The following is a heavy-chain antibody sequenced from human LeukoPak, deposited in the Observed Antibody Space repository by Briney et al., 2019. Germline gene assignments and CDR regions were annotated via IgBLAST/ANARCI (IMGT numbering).Heavy chain of an antibody. D-gene: IGHD6-13*01. J-gene: IGHJ3*01. CDR3: ARAKIAAAGTGAFDV. CDR2: MNKEGSEK. CDR1: GFILSCYG. Sequence: GRSLRLSCAASGFILSCYGMHWVRQAAGKGLEWVANMNKEGSEKYYVDSVKGRFTISRDNAKNSVYLQMNSLAAEDTAVYYCARAKIAAAGTGAFDVWGQGTLVTVSS. V-gene: IGHV3-7*03.